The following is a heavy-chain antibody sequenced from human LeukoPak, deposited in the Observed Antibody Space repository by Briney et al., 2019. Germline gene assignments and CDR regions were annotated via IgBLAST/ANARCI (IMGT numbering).Heavy chain of an antibody. CDR2: ISYDGGNK. CDR3: AKDPRRYSRTGGYFDY. J-gene: IGHJ4*02. V-gene: IGHV3-30*18. Sequence: GGSLRLSCAASGFTFSNYGMHWVRQAPGKGLEWVAFISYDGGNKYYTDSVKGRFTISRDNSKNTLYLQMNSLRPEDTAVYYCAKDPRRYSRTGGYFDYWGQGTLVTVSP. D-gene: IGHD6-13*01. CDR1: GFTFSNYG.